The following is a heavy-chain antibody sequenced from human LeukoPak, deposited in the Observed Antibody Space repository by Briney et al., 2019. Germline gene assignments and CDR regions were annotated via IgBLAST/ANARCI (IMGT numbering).Heavy chain of an antibody. J-gene: IGHJ6*02. D-gene: IGHD6-19*01. CDR2: IYYSGST. Sequence: PSETLSLTCIVSDGSISSYYWSWIRQPPGKGLEWIGYIYYSGSTNYNPSLKSRVTISVDTSKNQFSLKLSSVTAADTAAYYCARHLAAVAGMYYYYGMDVWGRGTTVTVSS. V-gene: IGHV4-59*08. CDR1: DGSISSYY. CDR3: ARHLAAVAGMYYYYGMDV.